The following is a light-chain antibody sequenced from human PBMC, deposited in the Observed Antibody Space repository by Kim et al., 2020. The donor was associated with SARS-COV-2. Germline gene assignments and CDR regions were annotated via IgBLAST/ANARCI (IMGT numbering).Light chain of an antibody. CDR3: QAWDSSTRYV. V-gene: IGLV3-1*01. Sequence: SYELTQPPSVSVSPGQTASITCSGDKLGDKYACWYQQKPGQSPVLVIYQDSKRPSGIPERFSGSNSGNTATLTISGTQAMDEADYYCQAWDSSTRYVFGTRTKVSVL. CDR1: KLGDKY. CDR2: QDS. J-gene: IGLJ1*01.